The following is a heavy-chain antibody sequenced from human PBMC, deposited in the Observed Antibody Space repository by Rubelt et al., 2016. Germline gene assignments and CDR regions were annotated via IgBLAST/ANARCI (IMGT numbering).Heavy chain of an antibody. V-gene: IGHV1-69*06. Sequence: QVQLVQSGAEVKKPGASVKVSCKASGGTFSSYAISWVRQAPGQGLEWKGGIIPIFGTANYAQKVQGSVNMTADTSTDTAYMELSSLRAEDPAVYYCATGIIRLKPFDYWGQGTLVTVSS. D-gene: IGHD2-15*01. J-gene: IGHJ4*02. CDR2: IIPIFGTA. CDR3: ATGIIRLKPFDY. CDR1: GGTFSSYA.